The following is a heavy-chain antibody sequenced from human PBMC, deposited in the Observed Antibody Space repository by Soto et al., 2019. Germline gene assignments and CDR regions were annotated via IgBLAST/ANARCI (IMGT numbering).Heavy chain of an antibody. Sequence: QVHLVQSGPEVKKPGSSVRVSCKASEGTFKNYAISWIRQAPGHGLEWMGGIIPIFGTPNYAQKFQGRVTISADKTTTTAYMDLTSLISDDTAVYYCARVLEGSSWNAIDFLGPGTLVTVSS. CDR3: ARVLEGSSWNAIDF. CDR2: IIPIFGTP. CDR1: EGTFKNYA. D-gene: IGHD6-13*01. J-gene: IGHJ4*02. V-gene: IGHV1-69*06.